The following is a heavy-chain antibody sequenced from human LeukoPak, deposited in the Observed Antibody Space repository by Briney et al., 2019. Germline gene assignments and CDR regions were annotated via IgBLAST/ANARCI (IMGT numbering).Heavy chain of an antibody. Sequence: SETLSLTCTVSGGSISSGGYSWSWIRQHPGKGLEWIGYIYYSGSTYYNPSLKSRVTISVDTSKNQFSLKLSSVTAADTAVYYCARVNAPRHYYGMDVWGQGTTVTVSS. CDR3: ARVNAPRHYYGMDV. J-gene: IGHJ6*02. CDR2: IYYSGST. V-gene: IGHV4-31*03. D-gene: IGHD1-1*01. CDR1: GGSISSGGYS.